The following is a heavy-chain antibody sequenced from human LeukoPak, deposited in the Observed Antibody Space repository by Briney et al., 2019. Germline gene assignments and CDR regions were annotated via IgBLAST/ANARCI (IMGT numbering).Heavy chain of an antibody. D-gene: IGHD3-16*01. Sequence: RASVKVSCKASGYTFTSYGISWVRQAPGQGLEWMGWISAYNGNTNYAQKLQGRVTMTTDTSTSTAYMELRGLRSDDTAVYYCASSRAGGYFDYWGQGTLVTVSS. V-gene: IGHV1-18*04. CDR1: GYTFTSYG. J-gene: IGHJ4*02. CDR3: ASSRAGGYFDY. CDR2: ISAYNGNT.